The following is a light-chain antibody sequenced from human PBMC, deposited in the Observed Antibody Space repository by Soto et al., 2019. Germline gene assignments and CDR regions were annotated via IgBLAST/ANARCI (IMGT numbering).Light chain of an antibody. V-gene: IGLV2-11*01. CDR1: SSDVGGYNS. CDR3: CSYAGSRVV. J-gene: IGLJ2*01. Sequence: QSALTQPRSVSGSPGQSVTISCTGTSSDVGGYNSVSWYQHHPGKAPKLMIYDVTKRPSGVPDRFSGSKSGNTASLTISGLEAEDEADYYCCSYAGSRVVFGRGTQLTVL. CDR2: DVT.